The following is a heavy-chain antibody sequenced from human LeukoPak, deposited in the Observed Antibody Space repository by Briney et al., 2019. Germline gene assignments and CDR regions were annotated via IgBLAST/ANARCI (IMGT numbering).Heavy chain of an antibody. CDR2: MSGSGGST. V-gene: IGHV3-23*01. CDR1: GFSFTNYG. CDR3: ARDRVFSQFRITMPFDI. D-gene: IGHD3-10*01. Sequence: GGSLRLSCAASGFSFTNYGMSWVRQAPGKGREWVSVMSGSGGSTDYADPVKGRFTISSDNCKNTVYLQMNSLTAEDTAVYYCARDRVFSQFRITMPFDIWGQGTMVTVSS. J-gene: IGHJ3*02.